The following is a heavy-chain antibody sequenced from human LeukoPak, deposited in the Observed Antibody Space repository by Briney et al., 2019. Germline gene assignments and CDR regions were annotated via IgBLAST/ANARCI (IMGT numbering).Heavy chain of an antibody. Sequence: GGSLRLSCAASGFTVSSSYMNWVRQAPGKGLEWDSLIYSGGGTYYADSVKGRFTISRDNSKNTLYLQMNSLRAEDTAVYYCARNYYDSSAYYYFDYWGQGTLVTVSS. CDR3: ARNYYDSSAYYYFDY. D-gene: IGHD3-22*01. CDR1: GFTVSSSY. CDR2: IYSGGGT. V-gene: IGHV3-66*01. J-gene: IGHJ4*02.